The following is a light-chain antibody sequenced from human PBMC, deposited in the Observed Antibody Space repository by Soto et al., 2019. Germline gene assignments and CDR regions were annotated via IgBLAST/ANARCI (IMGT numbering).Light chain of an antibody. V-gene: IGKV3-11*01. J-gene: IGKJ4*01. Sequence: ETVLTQSPATLSLSPGEGATLSCRASQTVSRFFAWYQQKTGQAPRLLIYGVSNRATGVPARFSGSGSGTDFTLSISSLEPEDSGVYYCQQRFTWPLTFGGGTKVEIK. CDR1: QTVSRF. CDR3: QQRFTWPLT. CDR2: GVS.